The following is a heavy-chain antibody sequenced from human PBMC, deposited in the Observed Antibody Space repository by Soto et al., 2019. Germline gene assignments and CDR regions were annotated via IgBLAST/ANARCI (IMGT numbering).Heavy chain of an antibody. CDR3: ARGPLRIAIFGVVPQATNYGMDV. V-gene: IGHV4-30-2*01. CDR2: IYHSGST. CDR1: GGSISSGGYS. D-gene: IGHD3-3*01. Sequence: PSETLSLTCAVSGGSISSGGYSWSWIRQPPGKGLEWIGFIYHSGSTYYNPSLKSRVTISVDKSKNQFSLKLSAVTAADTAVYYCARGPLRIAIFGVVPQATNYGMDVWGQGTTVTV. J-gene: IGHJ6*02.